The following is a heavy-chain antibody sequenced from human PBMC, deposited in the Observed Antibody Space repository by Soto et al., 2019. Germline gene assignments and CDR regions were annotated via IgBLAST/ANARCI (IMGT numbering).Heavy chain of an antibody. V-gene: IGHV4-59*01. CDR2: IYYSGST. J-gene: IGHJ4*02. Sequence: QVQLQESGPGLVKPSGTLSLSCTVSGGSINSYYWSWIRQPPGKGLEWIGYIYYSGSTNYNPSLKSRVTISVDTSKNQFSLKLRSVTGADTAVYYCARRYGGNFDYWGQGTLVTVSS. CDR3: ARRYGGNFDY. D-gene: IGHD1-26*01. CDR1: GGSINSYY.